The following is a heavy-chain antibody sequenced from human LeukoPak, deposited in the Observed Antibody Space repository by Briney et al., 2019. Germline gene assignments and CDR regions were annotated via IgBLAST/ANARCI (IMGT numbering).Heavy chain of an antibody. Sequence: GGSLRLSCAASGFTFSSYAMSWVRQAPGKGLEWVAFIRYDGSNKYYADSVKGRFAISRDNSKNTLYLQMNSLRTEDTAVYYCANKGALVGATTGDYWGQGTLVTASS. CDR1: GFTFSSYA. D-gene: IGHD1-26*01. J-gene: IGHJ4*02. CDR3: ANKGALVGATTGDY. CDR2: IRYDGSNK. V-gene: IGHV3-30*02.